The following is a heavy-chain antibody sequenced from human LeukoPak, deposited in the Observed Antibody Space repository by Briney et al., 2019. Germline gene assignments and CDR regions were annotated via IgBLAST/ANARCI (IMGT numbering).Heavy chain of an antibody. CDR3: ARRSSSWYIFDY. D-gene: IGHD6-13*01. CDR2: INPNSGGT. J-gene: IGHJ4*02. V-gene: IGHV1-2*02. Sequence: ASVKVSCKASGYTFTGYYMHWVRQASGQGLEWKGMINPNSGGTNYAQKFQGRVTMTTDTSISTAYMELSRLRSDDTAVYYCARRSSSWYIFDYWGQGTLVTVSS. CDR1: GYTFTGYY.